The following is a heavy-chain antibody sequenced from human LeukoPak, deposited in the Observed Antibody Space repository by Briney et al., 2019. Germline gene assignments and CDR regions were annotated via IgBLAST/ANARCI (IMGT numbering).Heavy chain of an antibody. CDR1: GFTFSSYA. Sequence: GGPLRLSCAASGFTFSSYAMSWVRQAPGKGLEWVSAISGSGGSTYYADSVKGRFTISRDNSKNTLYLQMNSLRAEDTAVYYCAKGTVVVPAADFDYWGQGTLVTVSS. V-gene: IGHV3-23*01. CDR2: ISGSGGST. J-gene: IGHJ4*02. D-gene: IGHD2-2*01. CDR3: AKGTVVVPAADFDY.